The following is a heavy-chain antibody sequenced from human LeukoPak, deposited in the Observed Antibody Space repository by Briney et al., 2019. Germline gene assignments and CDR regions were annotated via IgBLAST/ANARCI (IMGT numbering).Heavy chain of an antibody. Sequence: ASVKVSCKASGYTFTGYYMHWVRQAPGQGLEWMGWINPNSGGTNYAQKFQGRATMTRDTSISTAYMELSRLRSDDTAVYYCARGYYDILTGYYPLNYFDYWGQGTLVTVSS. CDR1: GYTFTGYY. V-gene: IGHV1-2*02. CDR3: ARGYYDILTGYYPLNYFDY. CDR2: INPNSGGT. J-gene: IGHJ4*02. D-gene: IGHD3-9*01.